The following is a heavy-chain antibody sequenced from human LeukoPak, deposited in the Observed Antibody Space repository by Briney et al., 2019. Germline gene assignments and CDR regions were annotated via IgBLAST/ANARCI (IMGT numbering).Heavy chain of an antibody. CDR1: GFTFSSYA. J-gene: IGHJ4*02. D-gene: IGHD2-8*02. Sequence: PGGSPRLSCAASGFTFSSYAMTWVRQAPDKGLEWVSAISGSDGSTYYADSVKGRFTISRDDSQNTLYLQMNSLSAEDTAVYYCAKVETSGGANCCALDYWGQGTLVTDSS. V-gene: IGHV3-23*01. CDR2: ISGSDGST. CDR3: AKVETSGGANCCALDY.